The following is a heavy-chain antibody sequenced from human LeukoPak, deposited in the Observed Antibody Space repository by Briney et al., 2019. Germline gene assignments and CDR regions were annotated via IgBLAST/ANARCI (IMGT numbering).Heavy chain of an antibody. Sequence: SETLSPTCTVSGGSISSSSYYWGWIRQPPGKGLEWIGSIYYSGSTYYNPSLKSRVTISVDTSKNQFSLKLSSVTAADTAVYYCARRFHDYGDPWGQGTLVTVSS. CDR3: ARRFHDYGDP. CDR2: IYYSGST. V-gene: IGHV4-39*01. J-gene: IGHJ5*02. D-gene: IGHD4-17*01. CDR1: GGSISSSSYY.